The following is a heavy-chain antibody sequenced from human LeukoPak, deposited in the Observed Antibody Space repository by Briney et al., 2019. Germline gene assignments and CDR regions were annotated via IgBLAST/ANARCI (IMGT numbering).Heavy chain of an antibody. Sequence: GESLKISCKGSGYSFTSYWIGWVRQMPGKGLEWMGVIYAGDSDTKYIPSFQGQVTISVDKSISTAYLQWSSLEASDTAMYYCARPKIGYSTGWGAFDIWGQGTMVTVSS. CDR1: GYSFTSYW. J-gene: IGHJ3*02. CDR2: IYAGDSDT. CDR3: ARPKIGYSTGWGAFDI. D-gene: IGHD6-19*01. V-gene: IGHV5-51*01.